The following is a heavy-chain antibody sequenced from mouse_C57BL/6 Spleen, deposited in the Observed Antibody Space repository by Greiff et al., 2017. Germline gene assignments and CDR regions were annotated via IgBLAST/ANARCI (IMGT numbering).Heavy chain of an antibody. CDR1: GYTFTDYY. J-gene: IGHJ2*01. CDR2: IYPGSGNT. CDR3: AREGGLPYYFDY. V-gene: IGHV1-76*01. D-gene: IGHD2-4*01. Sequence: VQGVESGAELVRPGASVKLSCKASGYTFTDYYINWVKQRPGQGLEWIARIYPGSGNTYYNEKFKGKATLTAEKSSSTAYMQLSSLTSEDSAVYFCAREGGLPYYFDYWGQGTTLTVSS.